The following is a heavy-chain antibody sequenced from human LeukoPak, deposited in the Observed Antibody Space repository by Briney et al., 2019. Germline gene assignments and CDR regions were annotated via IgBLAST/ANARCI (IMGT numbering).Heavy chain of an antibody. V-gene: IGHV4-30-4*08. CDR2: IYYSGST. CDR3: ARARTGYGALRY. J-gene: IGHJ4*02. Sequence: SETLSLTCTVSGGSISSGDYYWSWIRQPPGKGLEWIGYIYYSGSTYYNPSLKSRVTISVDTSKNQFSLKLSSVTAADTAVYYRARARTGYGALRYWGQGTLVTVSS. D-gene: IGHD6-25*01. CDR1: GGSISSGDYY.